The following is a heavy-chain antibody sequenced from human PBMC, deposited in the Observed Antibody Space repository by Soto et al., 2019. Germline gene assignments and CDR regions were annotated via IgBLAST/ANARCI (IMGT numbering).Heavy chain of an antibody. D-gene: IGHD3-9*01. Sequence: GESLKISCKGSGYSFTSYWIGWVRQMPGKGLEWMGIIYPGDSDTRYSPSFQGQVTISADKSISTAYLQWSSLKASDTAMYYCARHPPNHYDILTGPYYFDYWGQGTLVTVSS. CDR1: GYSFTSYW. V-gene: IGHV5-51*01. CDR3: ARHPPNHYDILTGPYYFDY. J-gene: IGHJ4*02. CDR2: IYPGDSDT.